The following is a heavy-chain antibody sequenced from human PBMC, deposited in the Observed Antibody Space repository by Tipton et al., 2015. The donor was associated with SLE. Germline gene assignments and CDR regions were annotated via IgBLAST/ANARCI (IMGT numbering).Heavy chain of an antibody. CDR1: GGSFSGYY. D-gene: IGHD7-27*01. Sequence: TLSLTCAVYGGSFSGYYWSWIRQPPGKGLEWIGEINHSGSTNYNPSLKGRVTISVDTSKNQFSLKLSSVTAADTAVYYCARGYSPNLGLGSYFDYWGQGTLVTVSS. CDR3: ARGYSPNLGLGSYFDY. J-gene: IGHJ4*02. V-gene: IGHV4-34*01. CDR2: INHSGST.